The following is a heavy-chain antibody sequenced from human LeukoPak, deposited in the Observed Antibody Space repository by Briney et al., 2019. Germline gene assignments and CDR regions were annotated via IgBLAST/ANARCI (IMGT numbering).Heavy chain of an antibody. CDR2: XXXXXXXT. Sequence: ASXXVSCKVSGYRFSELXXXXVRQAPGNXXXXXXXXXXXXXXTXXAQKFQGRVTMTEDXSTDTAYMELRGLRSXDTAVYYCATXXXRGTEVGGYYGYYNYALDVWGQGTTVTVSS. D-gene: IGHD3-22*01. V-gene: IGHV1-24*01. J-gene: IGHJ6*02. CDR3: ATXXXRGTEVGGYYGYYNYALDV. CDR1: GYRFSELX.